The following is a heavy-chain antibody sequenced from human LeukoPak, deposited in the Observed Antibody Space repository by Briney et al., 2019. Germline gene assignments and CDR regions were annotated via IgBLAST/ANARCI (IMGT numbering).Heavy chain of an antibody. J-gene: IGHJ5*02. Sequence: SETLSLTCTVSGGSISSGDYYWSWIRQPPGKGLEWIGYIYYSGSTYYNPSLKSRVTISVDTSKNQFSLKLSSVTAADTAVYYCARGRVGDCIAPWGQGTLVTVSS. CDR1: GGSISSGDYY. CDR2: IYYSGST. CDR3: ARGRVGDCIAP. D-gene: IGHD6-13*01. V-gene: IGHV4-30-4*01.